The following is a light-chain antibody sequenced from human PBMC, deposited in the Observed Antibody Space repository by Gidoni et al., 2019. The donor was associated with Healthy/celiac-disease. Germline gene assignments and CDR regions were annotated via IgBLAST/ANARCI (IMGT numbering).Light chain of an antibody. Sequence: EIVMTQSPSTLSVSPGERATLSCRASQSVSSNLAWYQQKPGQAPRLLIYGASTRATGIPARFSGSGSGKEFTLTISSLQSEDFAVYYCQQYNNGPRTFXXXTKVEIK. V-gene: IGKV3-15*01. J-gene: IGKJ1*01. CDR3: QQYNNGPRT. CDR2: GAS. CDR1: QSVSSN.